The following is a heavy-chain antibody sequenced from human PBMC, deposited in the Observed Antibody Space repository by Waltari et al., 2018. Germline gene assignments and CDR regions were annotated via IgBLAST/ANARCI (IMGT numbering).Heavy chain of an antibody. J-gene: IGHJ4*02. CDR1: GGTFSSYA. CDR3: AREGPNMITFGGVMGY. D-gene: IGHD3-16*01. V-gene: IGHV1-69*08. Sequence: QVQLVQSGAEVKKPGSSVKVSCKAYGGTFSSYAISWLRQAPGQGLEWMGRIIPIFGTANYAQKFQGRVTITADKSTSTAYMELSSLRSEDTAVYYCAREGPNMITFGGVMGYWGQGTLVTVSS. CDR2: IIPIFGTA.